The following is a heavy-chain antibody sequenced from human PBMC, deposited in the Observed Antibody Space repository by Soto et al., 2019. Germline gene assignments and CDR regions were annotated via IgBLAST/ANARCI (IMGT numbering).Heavy chain of an antibody. CDR1: DGSISSGGYS. Sequence: SETLSLTCTVSDGSISSGGYSWSWIRQYPGKGLEWIGYIYFTGTTYYSPSLKSRVTISVDTSKNQFSLKLSSVTAADTAVYYCARFDYGDFRNWFDPWGQGTLVTVSS. D-gene: IGHD4-17*01. J-gene: IGHJ5*02. CDR2: IYFTGTT. V-gene: IGHV4-31*03. CDR3: ARFDYGDFRNWFDP.